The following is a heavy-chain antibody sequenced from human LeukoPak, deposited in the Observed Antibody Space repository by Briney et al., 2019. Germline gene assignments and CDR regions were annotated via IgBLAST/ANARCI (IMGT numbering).Heavy chain of an antibody. D-gene: IGHD3-22*01. CDR3: ARPQSSSGYYWPFDD. Sequence: GGPLRLSCAASGFTFSSYAMRWVRQAPGKVLEWVSAISPSSGTFYADSVKGRFTISRDNSKNTLYLQMNSLRAEDTAVYYCARPQSSSGYYWPFDDWGQGTLVTVSS. J-gene: IGHJ4*02. CDR2: ISPSSGT. CDR1: GFTFSSYA. V-gene: IGHV3-23*01.